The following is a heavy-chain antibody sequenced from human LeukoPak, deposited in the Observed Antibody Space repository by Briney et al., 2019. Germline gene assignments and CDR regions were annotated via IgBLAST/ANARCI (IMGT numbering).Heavy chain of an antibody. CDR1: GGSISSGDYY. V-gene: IGHV4-30-4*08. Sequence: SETLSLTCTVSGGSISSGDYYWSWIRQPPGKGREWIGYIYYSGSTYYNPSLKSRVTISVDTSKNQFSLKLSSVTAADTAVYYCARDNDFWSGYPRLDYWGQGTLVTVSS. J-gene: IGHJ4*02. CDR2: IYYSGST. D-gene: IGHD3-3*01. CDR3: ARDNDFWSGYPRLDY.